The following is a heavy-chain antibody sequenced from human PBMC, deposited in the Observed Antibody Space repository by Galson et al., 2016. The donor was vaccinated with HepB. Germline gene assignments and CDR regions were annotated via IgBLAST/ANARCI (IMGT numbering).Heavy chain of an antibody. J-gene: IGHJ4*02. D-gene: IGHD3/OR15-3a*01. CDR2: IRSEASDYST. V-gene: IGHV3-72*01. CDR3: VRDSRTQFYDF. Sequence: SLRLSCAASGFTFSDHFMDWVRQAPGKGPEWVARIRSEASDYSTDYAASVKGRFTISRDDYKNSLFLQMNSLKTEDTALYFCVRDSRTQFYDFWGQGTQVTVSS. CDR1: GFTFSDHF.